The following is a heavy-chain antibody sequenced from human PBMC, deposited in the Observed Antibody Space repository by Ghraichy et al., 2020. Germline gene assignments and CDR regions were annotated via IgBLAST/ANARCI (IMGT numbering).Heavy chain of an antibody. CDR1: GFTFDDYA. J-gene: IGHJ4*02. Sequence: GGSLRLSCAASGFTFDDYAMHWVRQAPGKGLEWVSGINWNSGIVDYADSVKGRFTISRDNAQNSLYLQLNSLRVEDTAFYYCAKAPIGTVTPQLLYHWGQGTLVTVSS. CDR2: INWNSGIV. V-gene: IGHV3-9*01. D-gene: IGHD4-11*01. CDR3: AKAPIGTVTPQLLYH.